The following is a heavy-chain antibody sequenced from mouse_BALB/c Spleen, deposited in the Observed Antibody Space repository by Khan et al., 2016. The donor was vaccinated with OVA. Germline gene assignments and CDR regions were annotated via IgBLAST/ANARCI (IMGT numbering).Heavy chain of an antibody. J-gene: IGHJ3*01. CDR2: VNPSNGGT. Sequence: VQLQQSGPDLVKPGASVKISCKASGYSFTAYYIHWVKESHGKTLECIGRVNPSNGGTTYNQKFRGKAILTVDKSSSTAYMELRSLTSEDSAVYYCGRGYEFFPYWGQGTLVTFSA. D-gene: IGHD2-14*01. CDR1: GYSFTAYY. V-gene: IGHV1-18*01. CDR3: GRGYEFFPY.